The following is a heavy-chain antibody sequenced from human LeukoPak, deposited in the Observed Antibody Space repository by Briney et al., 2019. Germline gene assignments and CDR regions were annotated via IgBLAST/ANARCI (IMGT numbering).Heavy chain of an antibody. Sequence: SEILSLTCTVSGGSISSSSYYWGWIRQPPGKGLEWIGSIYYSGSTNYNPSLKSRVTISADTSKNQFSLKLSSVTAADTAVYYCARQVYNNYHAQDFDYWGQGTLVTVSS. V-gene: IGHV4-39*01. D-gene: IGHD4-11*01. J-gene: IGHJ4*02. CDR1: GGSISSSSYY. CDR2: IYYSGST. CDR3: ARQVYNNYHAQDFDY.